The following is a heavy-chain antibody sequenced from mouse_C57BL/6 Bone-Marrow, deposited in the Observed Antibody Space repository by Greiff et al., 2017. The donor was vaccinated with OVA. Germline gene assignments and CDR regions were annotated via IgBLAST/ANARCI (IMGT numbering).Heavy chain of an antibody. J-gene: IGHJ4*01. CDR2: ISNGGGST. Sequence: EVKLVESGGGLVQPGGSLKLSCAASGFTFSDYYMYWVRQTPEKRLEWVAYISNGGGSTYYPDTVKGRFTISRDNAKNTLYLQMNRLKSEDTAMYYCASQIYYDYDRAMDYWGQGTSVTVSS. V-gene: IGHV5-12*01. D-gene: IGHD2-4*01. CDR1: GFTFSDYY. CDR3: ASQIYYDYDRAMDY.